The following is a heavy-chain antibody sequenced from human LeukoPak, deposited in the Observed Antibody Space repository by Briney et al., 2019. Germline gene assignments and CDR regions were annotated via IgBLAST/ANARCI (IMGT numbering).Heavy chain of an antibody. CDR2: IYYSGST. CDR3: AGPGIAVADYYFDY. Sequence: SETLSLTCTVSGGSISSSSYYWGWIRQPPGKGLEWIGSIYYSGSTYYNPSLKSRVTISVDTSKNQFSLKLSSVTAADTAVYYCAGPGIAVADYYFDYWGQGTLVTVSS. J-gene: IGHJ4*02. D-gene: IGHD6-19*01. V-gene: IGHV4-39*01. CDR1: GGSISSSSYY.